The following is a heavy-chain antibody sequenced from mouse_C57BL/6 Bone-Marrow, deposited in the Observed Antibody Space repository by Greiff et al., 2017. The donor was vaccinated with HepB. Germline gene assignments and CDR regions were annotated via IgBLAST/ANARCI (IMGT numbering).Heavy chain of an antibody. CDR2: ISSGSSTI. CDR1: GFTFSDYG. CDR3: ATKKYYSSYYWYFDV. V-gene: IGHV5-17*01. Sequence: EVKLMESGGGLVKPGASLKLSCAASGFTFSDYGMHWVRQAPEKGLEWVAYISSGSSTIYYADTVKGRFTISRDNAKNTLFLQMTSLRSEDPAMYYCATKKYYSSYYWYFDVGGTGTTVTVSS. D-gene: IGHD2-5*01. J-gene: IGHJ1*03.